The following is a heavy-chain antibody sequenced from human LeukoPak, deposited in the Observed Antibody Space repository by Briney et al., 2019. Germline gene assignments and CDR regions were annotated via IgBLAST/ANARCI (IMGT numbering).Heavy chain of an antibody. CDR1: RFTFSSYA. D-gene: IGHD6-13*01. J-gene: IGHJ4*02. V-gene: IGHV3-23*01. CDR2: ISGSGGST. Sequence: GGSLRLSCAAPRFTFSSYAMSWVRQAPGKGLEWVSAISGSGGSTYYADSVKGWFTISRDNSKNTLYLQMNSLRAEDTAVYYCAKRRRGIAAAGTAFDYWGQGTLVTVSS. CDR3: AKRRRGIAAAGTAFDY.